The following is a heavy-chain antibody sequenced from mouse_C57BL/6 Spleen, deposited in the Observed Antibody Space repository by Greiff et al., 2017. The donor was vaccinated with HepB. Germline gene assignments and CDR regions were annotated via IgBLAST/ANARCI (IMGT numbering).Heavy chain of an antibody. D-gene: IGHD1-1*01. CDR2: ISSGGDYI. V-gene: IGHV5-9-1*02. CDR1: GFTFSSYA. J-gene: IGHJ4*01. CDR3: TRGYYGSRGAMDY. Sequence: EVKLMESGEGLVKPGGSLKLSCAASGFTFSSYAMSWVRQTPEKRLEWVAYISSGGDYIYYADTVKGRFTISRDNARNTLYLQMSSLKSEDTAMYYCTRGYYGSRGAMDYWGQGTSVTVSS.